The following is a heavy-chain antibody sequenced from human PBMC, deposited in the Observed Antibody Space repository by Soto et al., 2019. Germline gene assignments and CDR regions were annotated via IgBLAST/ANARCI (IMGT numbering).Heavy chain of an antibody. CDR3: ARDVLPAASYYYYGMDV. V-gene: IGHV1-69*01. CDR2: IIPIFGTA. CDR1: GGTFSSYA. D-gene: IGHD2-2*01. J-gene: IGHJ6*02. Sequence: QVQLVQSGAEVKKPGSSVKVSCKASGGTFSSYAISWVRQAPGQGLEWMGGIIPIFGTANYAQKFQGRVTITADESTGTAYMELSSLRSEDTAVYYCARDVLPAASYYYYGMDVWGQGTTVTVSS.